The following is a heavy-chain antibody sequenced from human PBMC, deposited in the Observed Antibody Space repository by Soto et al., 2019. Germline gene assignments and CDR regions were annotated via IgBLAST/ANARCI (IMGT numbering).Heavy chain of an antibody. Sequence: KVSSKFAEYTFSNFWIAWMRQLPGKGLEYMGIIYPGDSETRYSPSFHGKVTISADRSIGTAYLQWSSLEASDSAFYFCARSPRSSPYFDYWGQGALVTVSS. V-gene: IGHV5-51*01. CDR3: ARSPRSSPYFDY. J-gene: IGHJ4*02. CDR2: IYPGDSET. CDR1: EYTFSNFW. D-gene: IGHD6-13*01.